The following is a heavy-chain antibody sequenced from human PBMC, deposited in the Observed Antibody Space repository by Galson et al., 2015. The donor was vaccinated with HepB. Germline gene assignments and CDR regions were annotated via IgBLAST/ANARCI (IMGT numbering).Heavy chain of an antibody. CDR3: VRDDALWSWYFDS. D-gene: IGHD3-10*01. V-gene: IGHV3-48*03. Sequence: RQAPGKGLEWISYISSNGYMIYYAESVKGRFTVSRDNARDSLYLQMNSLRVEDTAAYYCVRDDALWSWYFDSWGQGILVTVSS. J-gene: IGHJ4*02. CDR2: ISSNGYMI.